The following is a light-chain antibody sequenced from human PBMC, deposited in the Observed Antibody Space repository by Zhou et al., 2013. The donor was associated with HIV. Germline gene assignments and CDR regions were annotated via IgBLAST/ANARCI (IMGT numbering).Light chain of an antibody. Sequence: DIQMTQSPSSLSASVGDRVTITCQASQDINNYLAWYQQKPGKAPNLLLYAASRLENGVPSRFRGSGSGTHYTLTISSLQPEDTATYYCQQYDGLPFTFGPGTKVDVK. CDR1: QDINNY. V-gene: IGKV1-NL1*01. CDR3: QQYDGLPFT. CDR2: AAS. J-gene: IGKJ3*01.